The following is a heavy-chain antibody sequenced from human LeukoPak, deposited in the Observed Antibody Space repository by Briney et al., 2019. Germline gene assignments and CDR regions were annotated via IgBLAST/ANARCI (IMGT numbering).Heavy chain of an antibody. Sequence: PSETLSLTCAVYGGSFSGYYWSWIRQPPGKGLEWIGEINHSGSTNYNPSLKSRVTISVDTSKNQFSLRLSSVTAADTAVYSCARFDYVWETHGMDAFDIWGQGTMVTVSS. CDR1: GGSFSGYY. D-gene: IGHD3-16*01. J-gene: IGHJ3*02. V-gene: IGHV4-34*01. CDR3: ARFDYVWETHGMDAFDI. CDR2: INHSGST.